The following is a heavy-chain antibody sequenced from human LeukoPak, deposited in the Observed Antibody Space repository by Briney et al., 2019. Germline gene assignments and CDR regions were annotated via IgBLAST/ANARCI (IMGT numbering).Heavy chain of an antibody. D-gene: IGHD4-23*01. CDR2: INPISGDT. J-gene: IGHJ4*02. CDR1: GHSFPAYY. Sequence: ASVNVSCKASGHSFPAYYIHWVLQAPGQGLGYMGWINPISGDTNHGRKFPGRVTMTRDTSISTAYMELSRLRSDDTAFYYCARDGYSGNGGYDYWGQGTLVTVSS. V-gene: IGHV1-2*02. CDR3: ARDGYSGNGGYDY.